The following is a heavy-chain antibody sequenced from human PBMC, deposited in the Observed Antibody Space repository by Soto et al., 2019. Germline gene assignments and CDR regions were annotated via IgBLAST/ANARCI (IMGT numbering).Heavy chain of an antibody. J-gene: IGHJ6*03. V-gene: IGHV3-9*01. CDR2: ISWNSGSI. CDR1: GFTFDDYA. D-gene: IGHD3-3*01. CDR3: ASGDPRFYYYYYVDV. Sequence: EVQLVESGGGLVQPGRSLRLSCAASGFTFDDYAMHWVRQAPGKGLEWVSGISWNSGSIGYADSVKGRFTISRDNAKNSLYLQMNSLRAEDTALYYCASGDPRFYYYYYVDVWGKGTTVTVSS.